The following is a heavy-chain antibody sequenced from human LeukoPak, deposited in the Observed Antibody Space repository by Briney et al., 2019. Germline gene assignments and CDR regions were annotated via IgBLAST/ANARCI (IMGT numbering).Heavy chain of an antibody. CDR1: GFTFSSYG. D-gene: IGHD4-17*01. CDR3: AKDGSSYGDRFDY. CDR2: MSYDGSNK. V-gene: IGHV3-30*18. Sequence: GGSLRLSCAASGFTFSSYGMHWVRQAPGKGLEWVAVMSYDGSNKYYADSVKGRFTISRDNSKNTLYLQMNSLRAEDTAVYYCAKDGSSYGDRFDYWGQGTLVIAST. J-gene: IGHJ4*02.